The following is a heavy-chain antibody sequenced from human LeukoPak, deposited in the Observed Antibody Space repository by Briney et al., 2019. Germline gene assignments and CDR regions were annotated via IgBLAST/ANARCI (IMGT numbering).Heavy chain of an antibody. Sequence: PSETLALTTNVPGVSISSGRYYWSWIRQPAGKGLEWIGRIHTSRSNNYNPTLKRRVTISVDTSKDQFSMKLSSVAAADTAVYYCASRHYYDSSFDYWGQGTLVTASS. CDR1: GVSISSGRYY. D-gene: IGHD3-22*01. CDR2: IHTSRSN. CDR3: ASRHYYDSSFDY. V-gene: IGHV4-61*02. J-gene: IGHJ4*02.